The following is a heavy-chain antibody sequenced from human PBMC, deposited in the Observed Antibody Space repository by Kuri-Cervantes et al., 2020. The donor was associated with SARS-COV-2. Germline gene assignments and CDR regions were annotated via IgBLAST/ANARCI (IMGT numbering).Heavy chain of an antibody. CDR1: GFTFSSYA. Sequence: ETLSLTCAASGFTFSSYAMSWVRQAPGKGLEWVSAISGSGGSTYYADSVKGRFTISRDNSKNTLYLQMNSLRAEDTAVYSCAKDGSSSWSFNYYYYGMDVWGQGTTVTVSS. V-gene: IGHV3-23*01. J-gene: IGHJ6*02. CDR2: ISGSGGST. CDR3: AKDGSSSWSFNYYYYGMDV. D-gene: IGHD6-13*01.